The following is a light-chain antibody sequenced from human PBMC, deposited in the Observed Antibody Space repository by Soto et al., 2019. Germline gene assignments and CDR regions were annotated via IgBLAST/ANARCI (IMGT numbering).Light chain of an antibody. CDR2: EVN. Sequence: QSALTQPPSASGSPGQSVAISCTGTSSDVGGYNYVSWYQQHPGKAPKLIIYEVNKRPSGVPDRFSGSKYGNTVSLTVSGLQAEDEADYYCSSYAGSSNVFGTGTKVT. CDR3: SSYAGSSNV. CDR1: SSDVGGYNY. J-gene: IGLJ1*01. V-gene: IGLV2-8*01.